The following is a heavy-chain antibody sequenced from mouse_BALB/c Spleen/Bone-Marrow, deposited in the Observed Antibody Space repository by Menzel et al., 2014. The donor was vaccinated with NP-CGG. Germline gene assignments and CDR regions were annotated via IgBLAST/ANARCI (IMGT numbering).Heavy chain of an antibody. V-gene: IGHV5-12-1*01. CDR1: GFAFSSYD. D-gene: IGHD1-1*01. Sequence: EVKLMESGGGLVKPGGSLKLSCAASGFAFSSYDMSWVRQTPEKRLEWVAYISSGGGGTYYPDTVKGRFTISRDNAKNTLYLQMSSLKSEDTAMYYCARPLYYYGSSPFYAMDYWGQGTSVTVSP. J-gene: IGHJ4*01. CDR2: ISSGGGGT. CDR3: ARPLYYYGSSPFYAMDY.